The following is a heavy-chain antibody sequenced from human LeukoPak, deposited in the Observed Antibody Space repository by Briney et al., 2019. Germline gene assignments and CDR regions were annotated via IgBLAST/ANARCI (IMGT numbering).Heavy chain of an antibody. J-gene: IGHJ4*02. CDR2: IYTSGST. CDR3: AREGRGLFDY. Sequence: SETLSLTCTVSGGSISSGSYYWSWIRQPAGKGLEWIGRIYTSGSTNYNPSLKSRVTISVDTSKNQFSLKLSSVTAADTAVYYCAREGRGLFDYWGQGTLVTVSS. V-gene: IGHV4-61*02. CDR1: GGSISSGSYY.